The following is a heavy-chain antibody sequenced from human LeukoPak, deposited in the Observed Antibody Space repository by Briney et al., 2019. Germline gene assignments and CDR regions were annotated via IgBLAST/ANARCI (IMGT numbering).Heavy chain of an antibody. CDR3: ATSTSGYRTFHFDY. D-gene: IGHD3-22*01. Sequence: ASVKVSCKASGYTFTGYYMHWVRQAPGQGLEWMGWINPNSGGTNYAQKFQGRVTMTTDTSTSTAYMELRSLRSDDTAVYYCATSTSGYRTFHFDYWGQGTLVTVSS. CDR2: INPNSGGT. CDR1: GYTFTGYY. J-gene: IGHJ4*02. V-gene: IGHV1-2*02.